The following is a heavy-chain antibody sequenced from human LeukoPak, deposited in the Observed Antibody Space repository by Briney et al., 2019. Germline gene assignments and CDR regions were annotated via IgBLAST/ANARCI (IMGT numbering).Heavy chain of an antibody. CDR2: INHSGST. CDR3: ARGPGIQLWKTIDY. V-gene: IGHV4-34*01. CDR1: GGSFSGYY. J-gene: IGHJ4*02. D-gene: IGHD5-18*01. Sequence: SKTLSLTCAVYGGSFSGYYWSWIRQPPGKGLEWIGEINHSGSTNYNPSLKSRVTISVDTSKNQFSLKLSSVTAADTAVYYCARGPGIQLWKTIDYWGQGTLVTVSS.